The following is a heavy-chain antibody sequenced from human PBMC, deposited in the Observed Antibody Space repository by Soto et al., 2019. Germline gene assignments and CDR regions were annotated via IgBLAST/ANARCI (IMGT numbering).Heavy chain of an antibody. CDR2: IYYSGST. J-gene: IGHJ4*02. D-gene: IGHD1-26*01. CDR1: GGSISSSSHY. Sequence: SETLSLTCSVSGGSISSSSHYWGWIRQPPGKGLEWIGSIYYSGSTNYNPSLKSRVTISVDTSKKQFSLRLRSVTAADTAVYYCATSSLVGDTTFDAWGRGTLVTVSS. CDR3: ATSSLVGDTTFDA. V-gene: IGHV4-39*01.